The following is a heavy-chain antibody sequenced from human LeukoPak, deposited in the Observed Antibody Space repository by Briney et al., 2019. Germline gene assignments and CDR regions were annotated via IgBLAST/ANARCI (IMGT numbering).Heavy chain of an antibody. D-gene: IGHD4-17*01. Sequence: GGSLRLSCAASGFIFSGHGMHWVRQAPGKGLEWVAFMRYDGSDKYYADSVRGRFTISRDNSKNALYLQMNSLRVEDTAVYYCAKDQTVTHLDYWGQGTLVTVSS. CDR3: AKDQTVTHLDY. V-gene: IGHV3-30*02. J-gene: IGHJ4*02. CDR2: MRYDGSDK. CDR1: GFIFSGHG.